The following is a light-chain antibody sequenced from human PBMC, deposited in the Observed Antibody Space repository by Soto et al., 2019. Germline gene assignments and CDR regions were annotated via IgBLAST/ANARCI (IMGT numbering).Light chain of an antibody. J-gene: IGKJ4*01. CDR1: QSVSTN. CDR2: GAS. CDR3: QQYSNLPPNLT. V-gene: IGKV3-15*01. Sequence: EIVMTQSPATLAVSPGERATLSCRASQSVSTNLAWYQQKPVQAPRLLVYGASARATGIPGRFSGSGSVTESHLTISSLQSEDFSVYSCQQYSNLPPNLTGGGGTKVEIK.